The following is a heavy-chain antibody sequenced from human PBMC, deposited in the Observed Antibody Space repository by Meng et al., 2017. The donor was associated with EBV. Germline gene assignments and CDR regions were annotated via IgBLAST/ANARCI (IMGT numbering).Heavy chain of an antibody. D-gene: IGHD2-8*01. J-gene: IGHJ4*02. V-gene: IGHV3-21*01. Sequence: GQLEEVGGGWVKPGEALRLSCAASGFTLRSYSMNWVRLAPGKGLEWVSSISSNSIDIYYADLVKGRFTISRDNAKNSLFLQMNSLRAEDTAVYYCARDRTSNRFDYWGQGTLVTVSS. CDR3: ARDRTSNRFDY. CDR1: GFTLRSYS. CDR2: ISSNSIDI.